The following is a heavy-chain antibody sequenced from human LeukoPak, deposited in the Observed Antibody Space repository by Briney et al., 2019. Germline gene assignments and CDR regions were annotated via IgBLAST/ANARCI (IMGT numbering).Heavy chain of an antibody. J-gene: IGHJ4*02. CDR1: GFTFSSYW. CDR3: ARIEDRGAAFDS. V-gene: IGHV3-74*01. D-gene: IGHD3-22*01. CDR2: TNTDGRTT. Sequence: PGGSLRLSCAASGFTFSSYWMHWVRQVPGEGLVWVSRTNTDGRTTSYAASVKGRFTISRDNAKNMLYLQMNSLRVEDTAVYYCARIEDRGAAFDSWGQGVLVTVSS.